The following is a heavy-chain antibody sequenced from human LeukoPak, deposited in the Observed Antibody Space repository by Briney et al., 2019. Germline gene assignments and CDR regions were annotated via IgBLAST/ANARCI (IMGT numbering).Heavy chain of an antibody. CDR1: GGSISSGGYY. CDR2: IYYSGST. J-gene: IGHJ6*02. CDR3: ARRRAGGSYYYYYGMDV. V-gene: IGHV4-61*08. Sequence: PSETLSLTCTVSGGSISSGGYYWSWIRQPPGKGLEWIGYIYYSGSTNYNPSLKSRVTISVDTSKNQFSLKLSSVTAADTAVYYCARRRAGGSYYYYYGMDVWGQGTTVTVSS. D-gene: IGHD1-26*01.